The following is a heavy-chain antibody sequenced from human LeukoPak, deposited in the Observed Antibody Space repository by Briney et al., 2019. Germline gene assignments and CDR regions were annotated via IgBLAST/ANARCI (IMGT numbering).Heavy chain of an antibody. CDR3: ARDRGSSGWYVY. Sequence: ASVKVSCKASGYTFTGYYMHWVRQAPGQGREWMGRVNPNSGGTNYAQKFQGRVTMTKDTSISTAYMELSRLRSDDTAVYYCARDRGSSGWYVYWGQGTLVTVSS. D-gene: IGHD6-19*01. CDR1: GYTFTGYY. CDR2: VNPNSGGT. J-gene: IGHJ4*02. V-gene: IGHV1-2*06.